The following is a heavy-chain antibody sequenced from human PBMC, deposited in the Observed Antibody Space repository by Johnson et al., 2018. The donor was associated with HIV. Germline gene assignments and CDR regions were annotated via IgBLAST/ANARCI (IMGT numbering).Heavy chain of an antibody. CDR2: IKQDGSEK. Sequence: VQLVESGGGLVQPGGSLRLPCAASGFTFSRYWMSWVRQAPGKGLEWVANIKQDGSEKYYVDSVKGRFTISRDNAKNSLYLQMNSLRAEDTAVYYCARDGEDSSGWDNFGAFDIWGQGTMVTVSS. CDR1: GFTFSRYW. V-gene: IGHV3-7*01. CDR3: ARDGEDSSGWDNFGAFDI. D-gene: IGHD6-19*01. J-gene: IGHJ3*02.